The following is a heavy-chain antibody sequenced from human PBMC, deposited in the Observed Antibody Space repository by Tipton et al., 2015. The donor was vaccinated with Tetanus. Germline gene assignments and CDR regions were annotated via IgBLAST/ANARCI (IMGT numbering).Heavy chain of an antibody. CDR2: IHDSGTT. D-gene: IGHD3-3*02. CDR3: ARVQLSSSFLKYNWLDP. Sequence: GLVKPSETLSLTCAVSGASISPYYWSWIRQPPGKGLEWIGSIHDSGTTNYNPSLKSRLTMSVDTSNNLFSLKLTSVTAADTAVYYCARVQLSSSFLKYNWLDPWGQGPLVTVAS. J-gene: IGHJ5*02. CDR1: GASISPYY. V-gene: IGHV4-59*01.